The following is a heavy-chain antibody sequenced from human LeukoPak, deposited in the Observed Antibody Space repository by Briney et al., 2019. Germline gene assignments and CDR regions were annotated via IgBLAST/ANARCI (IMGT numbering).Heavy chain of an antibody. Sequence: ASVKVSCKASGYTFTGYYMFWLRQAPGQGLEWIGRINPNNGGTNYAQKFQGRVTMTRDTSITTAYMELSSLRSDDTAVYYCARDLPSPGISVADDYWGQGTLVTVSS. CDR3: ARDLPSPGISVADDY. D-gene: IGHD6-19*01. CDR1: GYTFTGYY. V-gene: IGHV1-2*06. CDR2: INPNNGGT. J-gene: IGHJ4*02.